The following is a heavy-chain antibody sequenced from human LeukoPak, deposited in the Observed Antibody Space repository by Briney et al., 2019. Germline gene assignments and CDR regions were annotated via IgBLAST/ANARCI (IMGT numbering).Heavy chain of an antibody. D-gene: IGHD6-13*01. V-gene: IGHV3-53*01. CDR1: AFTVISNY. Sequence: PGGPLRLSCAPSAFTVISNYMSWVRQAPGKGLEWASVIYSGGSTYYADSVKGRFTISRDNSKNTLYLQMNSLRAEDTAVYYCARDQGRYSSSWYLDYWGQGTLVTVSS. CDR2: IYSGGST. CDR3: ARDQGRYSSSWYLDY. J-gene: IGHJ4*02.